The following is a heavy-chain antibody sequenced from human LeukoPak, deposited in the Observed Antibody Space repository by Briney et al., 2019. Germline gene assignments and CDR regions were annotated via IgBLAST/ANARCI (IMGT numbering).Heavy chain of an antibody. V-gene: IGHV3-21*01. D-gene: IGHD2-21*02. Sequence: GGSLRLSCAASGFTFSSYSMNWVCQAPGKGLEWVSSISSSSSYIYYADSVKGRFTISRDNAKNSLYLQMNSLRAEDTAVYYCARVLTPHIVVVTALDYWGQGTLVTVSS. J-gene: IGHJ4*02. CDR3: ARVLTPHIVVVTALDY. CDR1: GFTFSSYS. CDR2: ISSSSSYI.